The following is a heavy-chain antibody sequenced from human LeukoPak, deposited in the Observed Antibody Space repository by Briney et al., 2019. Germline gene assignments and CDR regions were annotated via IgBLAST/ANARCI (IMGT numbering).Heavy chain of an antibody. CDR1: GYTFTSYD. D-gene: IGHD6-6*01. J-gene: IGHJ4*02. CDR2: MNPNSGNT. V-gene: IGHV1-8*02. Sequence: GASVKVSCKASGYTFTSYDINWVRQATGQGLEWMGWMNPNSGNTGYAQKFQGRVTMTRDTSISTAYMELSRLRSDDTAVYYCARGSSSSYFDYWGQGTLVTVSS. CDR3: ARGSSSSYFDY.